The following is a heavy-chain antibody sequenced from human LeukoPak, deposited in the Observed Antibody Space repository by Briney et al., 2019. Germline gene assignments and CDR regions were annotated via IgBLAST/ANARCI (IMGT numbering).Heavy chain of an antibody. Sequence: GASVQVSCKASGYTFTSYGISWVRQAPGQGLEWMGWISAYNGNTNYAQKLQGRVTMTTDTSTSTVYMELRSLRSDDTAVYYCARDSSGWYPWGQGTLVTVSS. J-gene: IGHJ5*02. D-gene: IGHD6-19*01. CDR2: ISAYNGNT. V-gene: IGHV1-18*01. CDR3: ARDSSGWYP. CDR1: GYTFTSYG.